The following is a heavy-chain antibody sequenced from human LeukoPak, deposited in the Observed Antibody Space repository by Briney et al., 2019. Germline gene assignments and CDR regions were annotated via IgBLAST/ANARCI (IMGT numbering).Heavy chain of an antibody. CDR2: IFYSGAT. CDR1: GGSISDNY. V-gene: IGHV4-59*01. D-gene: IGHD1-26*01. J-gene: IGHJ3*02. CDR3: ARNNNFVGTTNNDAFDI. Sequence: SETLCLTCTVSGGSISDNYWSWIRQPPGKGLEWLSYIFYSGATKYNPSLKSRVTTSFDTSRKQFSLRLSSVTAADTAVYYCARNNNFVGTTNNDAFDIWGQGTMVTVS.